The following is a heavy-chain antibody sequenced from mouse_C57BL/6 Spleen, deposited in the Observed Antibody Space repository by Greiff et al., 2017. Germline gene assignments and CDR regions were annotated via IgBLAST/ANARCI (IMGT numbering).Heavy chain of an antibody. CDR3: ATNYYGSSYEAWFAY. Sequence: EVQGVESGGGLVKPGGSLKLSCAASGFTFSSYAMSWVRQTPEKRLEWVATISDGGSYTYYPDNVKGRFTISRDNAKNNLYLQMSQLKSEDTALYYCATNYYGSSYEAWFAYWGQGTLVTVSA. CDR1: GFTFSSYA. CDR2: ISDGGSYT. V-gene: IGHV5-4*01. J-gene: IGHJ3*01. D-gene: IGHD1-1*01.